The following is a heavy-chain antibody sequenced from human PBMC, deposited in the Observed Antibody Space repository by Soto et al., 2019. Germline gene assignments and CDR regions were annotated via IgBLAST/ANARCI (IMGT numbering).Heavy chain of an antibody. Sequence: SVKVSCKASGGTFSSYAISWVRQAPGQGLEWMGGIIPIFGTANYAQKFQGRVTITADESTSTAYMELSSLRSEDTAVYYCATAPRLDTAMGDYYYGMDVWGQGTTVTVSS. D-gene: IGHD5-18*01. V-gene: IGHV1-69*13. CDR2: IIPIFGTA. J-gene: IGHJ6*02. CDR1: GGTFSSYA. CDR3: ATAPRLDTAMGDYYYGMDV.